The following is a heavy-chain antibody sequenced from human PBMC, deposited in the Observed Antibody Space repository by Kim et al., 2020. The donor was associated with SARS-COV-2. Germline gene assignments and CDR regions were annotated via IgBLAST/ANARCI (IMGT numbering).Heavy chain of an antibody. CDR3: AKGSTTGWYGFDY. V-gene: IGHV3-53*01. D-gene: IGHD6-19*01. Sequence: GGSLRLSCAASGFNVRNNYMNWIRQVPEKGLEWVSVLYSGGDIYYADYVRGRFTISRDESKNTVDLQMSGLTVDDTALYYCAKGSTTGWYGFDYWGQGTLVTVS. J-gene: IGHJ4*02. CDR1: GFNVRNNY. CDR2: LYSGGDI.